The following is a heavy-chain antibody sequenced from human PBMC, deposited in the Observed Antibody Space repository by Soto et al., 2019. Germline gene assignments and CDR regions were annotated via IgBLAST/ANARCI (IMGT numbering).Heavy chain of an antibody. D-gene: IGHD3-3*01. J-gene: IGHJ4*02. V-gene: IGHV3-23*01. CDR3: AKHPSGQLWSGYGSLNY. CDR1: GFTLSSHA. CDR2: ISGSGGST. Sequence: GESLKISCSASGFTLSSHAMSWVRQAPGKGLEWVSAISGSGGSTYYADSVKGRFTISRDNSKNTLYLQMNSLRAEDTAVYYCAKHPSGQLWSGYGSLNYWGQGTLVTVSS.